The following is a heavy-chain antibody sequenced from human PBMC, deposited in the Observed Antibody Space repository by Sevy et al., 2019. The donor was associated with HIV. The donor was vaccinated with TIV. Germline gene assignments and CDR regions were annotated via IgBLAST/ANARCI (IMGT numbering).Heavy chain of an antibody. J-gene: IGHJ4*02. V-gene: IGHV3-21*01. CDR2: ISSSGSYI. CDR3: ARVRPYDTRDFDY. Sequence: GGSLRLSCVASGFTFRSYTMKWVRQAPGKGLECVSSISSSGSYIYYADSVKGRFTSSRDDAKNSLYLQMNTLRAEDAALYYCARVRPYDTRDFDYWGQGTLVTVSS. CDR1: GFTFRSYT. D-gene: IGHD3-22*01.